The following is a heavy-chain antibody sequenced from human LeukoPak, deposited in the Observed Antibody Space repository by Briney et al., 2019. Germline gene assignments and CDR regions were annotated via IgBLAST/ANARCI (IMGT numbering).Heavy chain of an antibody. CDR2: INHSGST. V-gene: IGHV4-34*01. J-gene: IGHJ5*02. CDR3: ARAERWAAARSNWFDP. Sequence: SETLSLTCAVYGGSFSGYYWSWIRQPPGKGLEWIGEINHSGSTNYNPSLNSRVTISVDTSKNQFSLKLSSVTAADTAVYYCARAERWAAARSNWFDPWGQGTLVTVSS. D-gene: IGHD6-6*01. CDR1: GGSFSGYY.